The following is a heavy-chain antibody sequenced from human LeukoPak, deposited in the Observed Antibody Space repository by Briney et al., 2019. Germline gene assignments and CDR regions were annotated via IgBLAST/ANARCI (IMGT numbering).Heavy chain of an antibody. CDR1: GFTFSNAW. D-gene: IGHD5-24*01. CDR3: TRGEMATIISEYFQH. Sequence: GGSLRLSCAASGFTFSNAWMSWVRQAPGKGLEWVGRIKSKTDGGTTDYAAPVKGRFTISRDNSKNTLYLQMNSLRAEDTAVYYCTRGEMATIISEYFQHWGQGTLVTVSS. V-gene: IGHV3-15*01. J-gene: IGHJ1*01. CDR2: IKSKTDGGTT.